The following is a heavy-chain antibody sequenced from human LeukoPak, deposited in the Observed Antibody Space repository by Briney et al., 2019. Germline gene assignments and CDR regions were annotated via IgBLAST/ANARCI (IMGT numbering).Heavy chain of an antibody. CDR2: ISSSSSTI. CDR3: ARDRVRFGVVIPGFDY. Sequence: PGGSLRLSCAAPGFTFSSYSMNWVRQAPGKGLEWVSYISSSSSTIYYADSVKGRFTISRDNAKTSLYLQINSLRAEDTAVYYCARDRVRFGVVIPGFDYWGQGTLVTVSS. CDR1: GFTFSSYS. D-gene: IGHD3-3*01. J-gene: IGHJ4*02. V-gene: IGHV3-48*01.